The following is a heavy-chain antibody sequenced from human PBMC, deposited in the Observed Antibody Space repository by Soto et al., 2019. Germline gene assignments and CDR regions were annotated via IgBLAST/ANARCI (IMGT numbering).Heavy chain of an antibody. J-gene: IGHJ6*02. CDR3: AKNGQPPYYCYGLDV. D-gene: IGHD2-8*01. Sequence: QGHLVQSGAEVKKPGTSVKVSCKASGYTFTRYGISWVRQAPGQGLEWMGWISGYNGDTNYAQNLQGRVTMTIDTSTSTAYMELRSLKSDDTAVYYCAKNGQPPYYCYGLDVWGQGTTVTVSS. V-gene: IGHV1-18*01. CDR2: ISGYNGDT. CDR1: GYTFTRYG.